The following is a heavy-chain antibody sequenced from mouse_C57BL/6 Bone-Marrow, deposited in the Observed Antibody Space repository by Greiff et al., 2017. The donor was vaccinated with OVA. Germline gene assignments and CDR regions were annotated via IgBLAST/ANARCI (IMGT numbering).Heavy chain of an antibody. CDR2: IRNKANGYTT. D-gene: IGHD1-1*01. J-gene: IGHJ4*01. CDR3: ARYAYGAMDY. V-gene: IGHV7-3*01. Sequence: EVKLMESGGGLLQPGGSLSLSCAASGFTFTDYYMSWVRQPPGKALEWLGFIRNKANGYTTEYSASVKGRFTISRDNSQSILYLQMNALRAEDSATYYCARYAYGAMDYWGQGTSVTVSS. CDR1: GFTFTDYY.